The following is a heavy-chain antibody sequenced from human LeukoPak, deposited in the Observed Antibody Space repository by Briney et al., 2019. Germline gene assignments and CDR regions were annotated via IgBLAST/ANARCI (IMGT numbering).Heavy chain of an antibody. CDR2: ISGGGGST. J-gene: IGHJ6*02. V-gene: IGHV3-23*01. Sequence: GGSLRLSCAASGFTFSSYAMSWVRQAPGKGLEWVSIISGGGGSTYYADSVEGRFTISRDNAKNSLYLQMSNLRAEDTAVYFCARGGGLDVWGQGATVTVSS. CDR3: ARGGGLDV. D-gene: IGHD3-16*01. CDR1: GFTFSSYA.